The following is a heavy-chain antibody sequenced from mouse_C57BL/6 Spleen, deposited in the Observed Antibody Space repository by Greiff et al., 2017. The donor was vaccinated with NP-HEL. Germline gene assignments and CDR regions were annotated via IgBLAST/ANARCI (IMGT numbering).Heavy chain of an antibody. V-gene: IGHV1-53*01. Sequence: QVQLQQPGTELVKPGASVKLSCKASGYTFTSYWMHWVKQRPGQGLEWIGNINPSNGGTNYNEKFKSKATLTVDISSSTAYMQLSSLTSEDSAVYYCARDLGRRGYFDYWGQGTTLTVSS. CDR3: ARDLGRRGYFDY. CDR2: INPSNGGT. CDR1: GYTFTSYW. J-gene: IGHJ2*01. D-gene: IGHD4-1*01.